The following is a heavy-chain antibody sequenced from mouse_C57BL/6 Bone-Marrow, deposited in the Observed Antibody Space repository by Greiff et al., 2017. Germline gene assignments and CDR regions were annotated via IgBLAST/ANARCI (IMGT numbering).Heavy chain of an antibody. V-gene: IGHV14-4*01. J-gene: IGHJ1*03. CDR3: TYYGSTNWYFDV. CDR1: GFNIKDDY. Sequence: EVKLQESGAELVRPGASVKLSCTASGFNIKDDYMHWVKPRPEQGLEWIGWIDPENGDTEYASKFQGKATITADTSSNTAYLQLSSLTSEDTAVYYCTYYGSTNWYFDVWGTGTTVTVSS. CDR2: IDPENGDT. D-gene: IGHD1-1*01.